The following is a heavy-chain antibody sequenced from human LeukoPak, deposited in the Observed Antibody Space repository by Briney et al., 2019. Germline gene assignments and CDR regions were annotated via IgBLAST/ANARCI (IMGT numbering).Heavy chain of an antibody. Sequence: SETLSLTCTVSGGSISSYYWSWIGQPPGKGLEWIGYIYYSGSTNYNPSLKSRVTISVDTSKNQFSLKLSSVTAADTAVYYCARDKVSGSYQGIDPWGQGTLVTVSS. V-gene: IGHV4-59*12. CDR2: IYYSGST. J-gene: IGHJ5*02. CDR1: GGSISSYY. CDR3: ARDKVSGSYQGIDP. D-gene: IGHD1-26*01.